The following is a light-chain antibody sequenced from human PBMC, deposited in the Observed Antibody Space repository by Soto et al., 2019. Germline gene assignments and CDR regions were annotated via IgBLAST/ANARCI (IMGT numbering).Light chain of an antibody. CDR3: QQPRHWRA. Sequence: EVVLTQSPATLSLSPGERATLSCRASHSVIYYLSWYQQKPGQAPRLLIYDASKRATGVPARFTGSGSGTDFTLTISRLEPEDFAVHFCQQPRHWRAFAPGTRV. CDR2: DAS. J-gene: IGKJ1*01. V-gene: IGKV3-11*01. CDR1: HSVIYY.